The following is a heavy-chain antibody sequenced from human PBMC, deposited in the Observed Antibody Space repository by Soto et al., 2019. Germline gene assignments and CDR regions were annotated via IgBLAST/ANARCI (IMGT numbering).Heavy chain of an antibody. CDR2: INPNSGGT. V-gene: IGHV1-2*02. J-gene: IGHJ6*02. D-gene: IGHD2-21*01. Sequence: ASVKVSCKASGYTFTGYYMHWVRQAPGQGLEWMGWINPNSGGTNYAQKFQGRVTMTRDTSISTACMELSRLRSDDTAVYYCARDLPAIPRDYYYYGMDVWGQGTTVTVSS. CDR3: ARDLPAIPRDYYYYGMDV. CDR1: GYTFTGYY.